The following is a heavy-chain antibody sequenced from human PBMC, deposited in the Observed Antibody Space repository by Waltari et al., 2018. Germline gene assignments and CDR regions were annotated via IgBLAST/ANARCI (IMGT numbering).Heavy chain of an antibody. J-gene: IGHJ3*02. CDR1: GFTFSSYE. CDR3: ARGDSRDYLNAFDI. CDR2: ISSSGSTI. Sequence: EVQLVESGGGLVQPGGSLRLSCAASGFTFSSYEMNWVRQAPGKGLEWVSYISSSGSTIYYADSVKGRFTISRDNAKNSLYLQMNSLRAEDTAVYYCARGDSRDYLNAFDIWGQGTMVTVSS. V-gene: IGHV3-48*03. D-gene: IGHD3-22*01.